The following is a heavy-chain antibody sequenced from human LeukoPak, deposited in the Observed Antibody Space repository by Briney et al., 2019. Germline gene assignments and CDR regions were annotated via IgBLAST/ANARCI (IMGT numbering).Heavy chain of an antibody. Sequence: PSETLSLTCTVSGGSISSSSYYWGWIRQPPGKGLEWIGYIYYSGSTNYNPSLKSRVTISVDTSKNQFSLKLSSVTAADTAVYYCARGMGEPGHTDDDYWGQGTLVTVSS. V-gene: IGHV4-61*05. J-gene: IGHJ4*02. CDR3: ARGMGEPGHTDDDY. D-gene: IGHD3-16*01. CDR2: IYYSGST. CDR1: GGSISSSSYY.